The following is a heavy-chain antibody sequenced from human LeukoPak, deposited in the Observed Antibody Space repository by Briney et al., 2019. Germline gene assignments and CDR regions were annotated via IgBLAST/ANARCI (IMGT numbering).Heavy chain of an antibody. CDR3: AADSENWGNWYFDL. V-gene: IGHV1-58*01. CDR1: GFTFTSSA. CDR2: IVVDSGNT. J-gene: IGHJ2*01. D-gene: IGHD7-27*01. Sequence: ASVKVSCKASGFTFTSSAVQWVRQARGQRLKWIGWIVVDSGNTNYAQKFQERVTITTDMSTSTAYMELSSLRSEDTAVYYCAADSENWGNWYFDLWGRGTLVTVSS.